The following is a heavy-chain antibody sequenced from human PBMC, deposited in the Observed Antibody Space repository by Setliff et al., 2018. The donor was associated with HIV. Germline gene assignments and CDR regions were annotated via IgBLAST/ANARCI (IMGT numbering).Heavy chain of an antibody. V-gene: IGHV5-51*01. CDR1: GYTFPHAW. D-gene: IGHD3-3*01. J-gene: IGHJ6*03. Sequence: GESLKISCKGSGYTFPHAWIGWVRQMPGKGLEWMGSIFPGDSDTRYSPSFQGQVTISADKSISTAYLQWSSLKASDTAMYYCARHTRQLEFLEWLSPHYYHYYYMDVWGQGTTVTVSS. CDR2: IFPGDSDT. CDR3: ARHTRQLEFLEWLSPHYYHYYYMDV.